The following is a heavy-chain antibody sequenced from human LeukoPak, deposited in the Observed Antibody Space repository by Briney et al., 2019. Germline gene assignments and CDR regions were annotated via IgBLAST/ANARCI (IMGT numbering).Heavy chain of an antibody. CDR2: INPNSGGT. V-gene: IGHV1-2*04. CDR3: ARVKYYYGSGSYYDY. D-gene: IGHD3-10*01. Sequence: GASVKVSCKASGYTFTGYYMHWVRQAPGQGLEWMGWINPNSGGTNYAQKFQGWVTMTRDTSISTAYMELSRLRSDDTAVYYCARVKYYYGSGSYYDYWGQGALVTVSS. J-gene: IGHJ4*02. CDR1: GYTFTGYY.